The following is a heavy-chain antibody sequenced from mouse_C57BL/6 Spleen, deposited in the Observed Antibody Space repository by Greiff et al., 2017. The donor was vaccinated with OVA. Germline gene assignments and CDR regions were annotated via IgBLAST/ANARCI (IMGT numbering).Heavy chain of an antibody. Sequence: QVQLQQSGPELVTPGASVTISCRASGYAFRSSWLNWVKPRPGRGLEWIGRIYPGDGDTNYNGKFKGKATLTADKSSSTAYMQLSSLTSEDSAVYFCARLGYDYGGDYWGQGTSVTVSS. V-gene: IGHV1-82*01. CDR3: ARLGYDYGGDY. D-gene: IGHD2-4*01. J-gene: IGHJ4*01. CDR2: IYPGDGDT. CDR1: GYAFRSSW.